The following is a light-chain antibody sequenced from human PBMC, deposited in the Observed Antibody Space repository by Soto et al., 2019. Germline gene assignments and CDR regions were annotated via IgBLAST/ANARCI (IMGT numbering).Light chain of an antibody. CDR2: DVS. V-gene: IGLV2-14*01. J-gene: IGLJ2*01. Sequence: QSALTQPASVSGSPGQSITISCTGTSSDVGGYNYVSWYQQHPGKAPKLMIYDVSNRPSGVSNRFSDSKSGNTASLTISGIQAEDEADYYCSSYTSSSTLMVFGGVTKLTVL. CDR1: SSDVGGYNY. CDR3: SSYTSSSTLMV.